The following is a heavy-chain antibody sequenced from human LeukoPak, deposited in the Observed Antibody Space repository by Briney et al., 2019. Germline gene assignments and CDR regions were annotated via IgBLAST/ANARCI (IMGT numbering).Heavy chain of an antibody. CDR1: GGSISSGYY. J-gene: IGHJ6*02. CDR3: ARSEGSGYYYYYYGMDV. Sequence: SETLSLTCAVSGGSISSGYYWSWIRQPPGKGLEWIGYIYYSGSTNYNPSLKSRVTISVDTSKNQFSLKLSSVTAADTAVYYCARSEGSGYYYYYYGMDVWGQGTTVTVSS. CDR2: IYYSGST. V-gene: IGHV4-61*01. D-gene: IGHD7-27*01.